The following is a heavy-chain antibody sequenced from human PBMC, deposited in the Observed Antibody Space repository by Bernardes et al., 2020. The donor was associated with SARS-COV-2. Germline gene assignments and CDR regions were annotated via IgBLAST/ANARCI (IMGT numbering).Heavy chain of an antibody. CDR2: IYSGGIT. D-gene: IGHD3-22*01. CDR1: GDSVSSSSYF. CDR3: ASTPVTMILVVITYYYFDL. J-gene: IGHJ2*01. V-gene: IGHV4-39*01. Sequence: SETLSLTCTVSGDSVSSSSYFWGWIRQPPGKGLEWIGSIYSGGITYYNPSLKSRATISVDTSKNRFSLQLTSVTAADTAMYYCASTPVTMILVVITYYYFDLWGRGTLVTVSS.